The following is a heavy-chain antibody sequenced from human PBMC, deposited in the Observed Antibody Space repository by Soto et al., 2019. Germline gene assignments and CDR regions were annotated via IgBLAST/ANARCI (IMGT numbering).Heavy chain of an antibody. D-gene: IGHD2-2*01. CDR1: GYTFTSYG. J-gene: IGHJ5*02. V-gene: IGHV1-18*01. Sequence: ASVKVSCKASGYTFTSYGISWVRQAPGQGLEWMGWISAYNGNTNYAQKLQGRVTMTTDTSTSTAYMELRSLRSDDTAVYYCARDLLVVVPAAKSQYNWFDTWGQGTLVTVSS. CDR2: ISAYNGNT. CDR3: ARDLLVVVPAAKSQYNWFDT.